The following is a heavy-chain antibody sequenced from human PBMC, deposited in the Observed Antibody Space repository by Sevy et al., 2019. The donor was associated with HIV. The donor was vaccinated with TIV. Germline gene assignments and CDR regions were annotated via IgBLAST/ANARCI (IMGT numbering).Heavy chain of an antibody. Sequence: GGSLRLSCAASGFIFDDYGMSWVPQVRGKGLEWVSGITWNSVSTGYADYVKGRFTISRDNAKNSLYLQMNSLRAEDTALYYCARGHSSDYHYYMDVWGKGTTVTVSS. CDR2: ITWNSVST. J-gene: IGHJ6*03. CDR1: GFIFDDYG. D-gene: IGHD3-10*01. CDR3: ARGHSSDYHYYMDV. V-gene: IGHV3-20*04.